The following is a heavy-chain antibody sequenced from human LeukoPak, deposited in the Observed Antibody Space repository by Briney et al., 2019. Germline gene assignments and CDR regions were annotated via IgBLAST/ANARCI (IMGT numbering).Heavy chain of an antibody. CDR2: MNPNSGNT. Sequence: ASVKVSCKASGYTFTSYDIKWVRQATGQGLEWMGWMNPNSGNTGYAQKFQGRVTITRNTSISTAYMELSSLRSEDTAVYYCARAKRGYSYGYWYYYYYYYMDVWGKGTTVTVSS. D-gene: IGHD5-18*01. CDR1: GYTFTSYD. CDR3: ARAKRGYSYGYWYYYYYYYMDV. J-gene: IGHJ6*03. V-gene: IGHV1-8*03.